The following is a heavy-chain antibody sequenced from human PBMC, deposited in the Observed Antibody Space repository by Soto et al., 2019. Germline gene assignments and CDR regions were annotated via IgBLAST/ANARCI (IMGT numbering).Heavy chain of an antibody. Sequence: GGSLRLSCAASGFTFSDYYLSWIRQAPGKGLEWVSYISSSGSNIYYADSVKGRFTISRDNAKNSLYLQMNSLRAEDTAVYYCARYSPQNSYALNWFNPWGQGTLVTVSS. CDR1: GFTFSDYY. CDR2: ISSSGSNI. D-gene: IGHD5-18*01. V-gene: IGHV3-11*01. J-gene: IGHJ5*02. CDR3: ARYSPQNSYALNWFNP.